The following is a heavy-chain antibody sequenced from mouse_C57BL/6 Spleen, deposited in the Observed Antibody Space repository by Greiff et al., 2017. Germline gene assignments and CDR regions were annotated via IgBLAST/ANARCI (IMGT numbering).Heavy chain of an antibody. CDR3: ARGDYGSLYWYFDV. CDR2: FHPYNDDT. D-gene: IGHD1-1*01. J-gene: IGHJ1*03. Sequence: VKLMESGAELVKPGASVKMSCKASGYTFTTYPIEWMKQNHGKSLEWIGNFHPYNDDTKYNEKFKGKATLTVEKSSSTVYLELSRLTSDDSAVYYCARGDYGSLYWYFDVWGTGTTVTVSS. CDR1: GYTFTTYP. V-gene: IGHV1-47*01.